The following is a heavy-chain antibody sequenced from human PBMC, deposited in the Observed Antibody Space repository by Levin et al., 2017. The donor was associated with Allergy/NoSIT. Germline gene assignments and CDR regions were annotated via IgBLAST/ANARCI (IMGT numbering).Heavy chain of an antibody. V-gene: IGHV3-30*18. J-gene: IGHJ4*02. CDR2: ISYDGINK. Sequence: LSLTCAASGFTFSNYGMHWVRQAPGKGLEWVAVISYDGINKYYADSVKGRFTISRDNSKNTLYLQMNSLRAEDTAVYYCAKDSFQWELPIDYWGQGTLVTVSS. D-gene: IGHD1-26*01. CDR3: AKDSFQWELPIDY. CDR1: GFTFSNYG.